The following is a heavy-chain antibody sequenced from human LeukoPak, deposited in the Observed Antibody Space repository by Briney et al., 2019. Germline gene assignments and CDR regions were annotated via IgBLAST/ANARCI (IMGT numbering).Heavy chain of an antibody. V-gene: IGHV3-23*01. CDR2: ISGSGGST. D-gene: IGHD5-18*01. J-gene: IGHJ4*02. Sequence: GGSLRLSCAASGFTFSSCAMSWVRQAPGKGLEWVSAISGSGGSTYYADSVKGRFTISRDNSKNTLYLQVNSLRAEDTAVYYCAKDERGYSYGLFDYWGQGTLVTVSS. CDR3: AKDERGYSYGLFDY. CDR1: GFTFSSCA.